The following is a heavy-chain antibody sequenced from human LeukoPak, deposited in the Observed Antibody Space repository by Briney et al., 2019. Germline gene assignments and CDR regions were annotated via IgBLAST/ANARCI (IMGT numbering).Heavy chain of an antibody. CDR1: GFTFSSYG. V-gene: IGHV3-30*12. CDR2: ISYDGSNK. D-gene: IGHD1-14*01. CDR3: ARVGSSL. Sequence: PGGSLRLSCAASGFTFSSYGMHWVRQAPGKGLEWVAVISYDGSNKYYADSVKGRFTISRDNVKNSLYLQMNSLRAEDTAVYYCARVGSSLWGQGTLVTVSS. J-gene: IGHJ4*02.